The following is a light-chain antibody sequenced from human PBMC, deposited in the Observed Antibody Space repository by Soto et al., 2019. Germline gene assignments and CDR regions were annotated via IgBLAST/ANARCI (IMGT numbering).Light chain of an antibody. J-gene: IGKJ1*01. V-gene: IGKV3-15*01. CDR2: GAS. Sequence: EVVMTQSPATLSLSAGERATLSCRASQSVSSNLAWYQQKPGQAPRLLIYGASTRAAGIPARFSGSGSGTDLTLTISSLQNEDFAVYYCQQYDSSTRTFGQGTKVDIK. CDR3: QQYDSSTRT. CDR1: QSVSSN.